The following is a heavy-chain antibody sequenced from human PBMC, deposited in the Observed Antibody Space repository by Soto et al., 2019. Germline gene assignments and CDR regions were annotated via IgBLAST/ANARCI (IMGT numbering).Heavy chain of an antibody. J-gene: IGHJ4*02. V-gene: IGHV4-39*01. D-gene: IGHD1-26*01. CDR2: IYYSGST. CDR1: GGSISSSSYY. CDR3: ARRWVNFDY. Sequence: SETLSLTCTVSGGSISSSSYYWGWIRQPPGKGLEWIGSIYYSGSTYYNPSLKSRVTISVDTSKNQFSLKLSSVTAADTAVYYCARRWVNFDYWGQGTLVTVSS.